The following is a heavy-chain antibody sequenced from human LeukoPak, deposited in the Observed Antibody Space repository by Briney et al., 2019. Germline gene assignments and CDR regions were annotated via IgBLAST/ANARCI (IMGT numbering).Heavy chain of an antibody. D-gene: IGHD3-9*01. CDR3: AREATYFDWLFGWCDP. CDR1: GGTFSSYA. CDR2: IIPIFGTA. Sequence: SVKVSCKASGGTFSSYAISWVRQAPGQGLEWMGGIIPIFGTANYAQKFQGRVTITADESTSTAYMELSSLRSEDTAVYYCAREATYFDWLFGWCDPWGQGTLVTVSS. V-gene: IGHV1-69*13. J-gene: IGHJ5*02.